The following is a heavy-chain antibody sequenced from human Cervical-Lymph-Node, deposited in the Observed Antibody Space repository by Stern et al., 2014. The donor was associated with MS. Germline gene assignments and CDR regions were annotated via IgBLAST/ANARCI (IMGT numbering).Heavy chain of an antibody. J-gene: IGHJ6*02. CDR2: IWYDGSNQ. CDR1: GFTFSDYG. CDR3: AWPSEYSSSWLLFTIHYALDV. Sequence: VQLVESGGGVVQPGRSLRLSCAASGFTFSDYGMHWVRQAPGKGLEWVAVIWYDGSNQYYADSVKGRFTISRDNPKNTVYLQMSSLRAEDTAVYYCAWPSEYSSSWLLFTIHYALDVWGQGTTVTVSS. D-gene: IGHD6-13*01. V-gene: IGHV3-33*01.